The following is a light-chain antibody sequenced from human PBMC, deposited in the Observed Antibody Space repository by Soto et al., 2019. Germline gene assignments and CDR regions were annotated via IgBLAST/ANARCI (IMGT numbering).Light chain of an antibody. V-gene: IGLV2-14*01. J-gene: IGLJ2*01. CDR1: SSGVGGYNY. Sequence: QSALTQPASVSGSPGQSITISCTGTSSGVGGYNYVSWYQQHPGKAPKLLIYDVTNRPSGVSNRFSGSKSGNTVSLTISGLQAEDEADYYCSSFSSSTTLLFGGGTKLTVL. CDR2: DVT. CDR3: SSFSSSTTLL.